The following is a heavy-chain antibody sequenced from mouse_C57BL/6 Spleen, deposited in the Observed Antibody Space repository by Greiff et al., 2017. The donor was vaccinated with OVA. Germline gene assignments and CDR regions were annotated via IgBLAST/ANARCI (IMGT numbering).Heavy chain of an antibody. CDR1: GYAFSSYW. CDR2: IYPGDGDT. D-gene: IGHD1-2*01. CDR3: ARRTANYFDY. Sequence: VKVVESGAELVKPGASVKISCKASGYAFSSYWMNWVKQRPGKGLEWIGQIYPGDGDTNYNGKFKGKATLTADKSSSTAYMQLSSLTSEDSAVYFCARRTANYFDYWGQGTTLTVSS. J-gene: IGHJ2*01. V-gene: IGHV1-80*01.